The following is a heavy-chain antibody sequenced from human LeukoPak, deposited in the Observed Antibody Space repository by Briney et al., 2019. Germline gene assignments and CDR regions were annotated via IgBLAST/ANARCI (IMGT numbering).Heavy chain of an antibody. D-gene: IGHD3-10*01. J-gene: IGHJ4*02. V-gene: IGHV4-59*08. Sequence: SETLSLTCAVYGGSFSGYYWSWIRQPPGKGLEWIGYIYYSGSTNYNPSLKSRVTISVDTSKNQFSLKLSSVTAADPAVYYCASLRPGSYYGSGEYFDYWGQGTLVTVSS. CDR3: ASLRPGSYYGSGEYFDY. CDR1: GGSFSGYY. CDR2: IYYSGST.